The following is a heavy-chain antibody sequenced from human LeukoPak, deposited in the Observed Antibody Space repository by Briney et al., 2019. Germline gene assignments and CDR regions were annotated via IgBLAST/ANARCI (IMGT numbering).Heavy chain of an antibody. J-gene: IGHJ4*02. CDR3: ASLPRGSSGWNYFDY. V-gene: IGHV5-51*01. CDR1: GNSFTSYW. D-gene: IGHD6-19*01. Sequence: RGESLKISCKASGNSFTSYWIGWLRQMPGEGLEWMGIIYPDDSDTRYSPSFQGQVTISADKSISTAYLQWSSLKASDTAMYYCASLPRGSSGWNYFDYWGQGTLVTVSS. CDR2: IYPDDSDT.